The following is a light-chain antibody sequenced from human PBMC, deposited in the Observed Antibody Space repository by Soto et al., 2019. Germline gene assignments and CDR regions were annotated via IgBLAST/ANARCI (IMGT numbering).Light chain of an antibody. Sequence: QSVLTQPASVSGSPGQSIPISCTGTSSDIGRYNLVSWYQQHPGKAPKLIIYEGTKRPSGVSNHFSGSKSGNTASLTISGLQAEDEADYYCCSYAGGSSYVFGTGTKVTAL. J-gene: IGLJ1*01. CDR3: CSYAGGSSYV. CDR1: SSDIGRYNL. CDR2: EGT. V-gene: IGLV2-23*01.